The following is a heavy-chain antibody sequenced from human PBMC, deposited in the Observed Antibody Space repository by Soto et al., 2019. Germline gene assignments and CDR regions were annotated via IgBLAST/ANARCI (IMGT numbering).Heavy chain of an antibody. CDR2: INSDGSST. CDR1: GFTFSSYW. J-gene: IGHJ6*03. CDR3: ATRIAAPPGYYYYYMDV. V-gene: IGHV3-74*01. Sequence: EVQLVESGGGLVQPGGSLRLSCAASGFTFSSYWMHWVRQAPGKGLVWVSSINSDGSSTSYADSVKGRFTISRDNAKNTLYLQMNSLRAEDTAVYYCATRIAAPPGYYYYYMDVWGKGTTVTVSS. D-gene: IGHD6-6*01.